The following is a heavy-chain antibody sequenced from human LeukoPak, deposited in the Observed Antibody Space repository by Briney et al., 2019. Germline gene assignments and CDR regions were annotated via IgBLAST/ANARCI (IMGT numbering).Heavy chain of an antibody. CDR2: INHSGST. J-gene: IGHJ6*03. CDR3: ARLLVYYYYYMDV. V-gene: IGHV4-34*01. CDR1: GFTFSDYY. D-gene: IGHD3-9*01. Sequence: GSLRLSCAASGFTFSDYYWSWIRQPPGKGLEWIGEINHSGSTNYNPSLKSRVTISVDTSKNQFSLKLSSVTAADTAVYYCARLLVYYYYYMDVWGKGTTVIISS.